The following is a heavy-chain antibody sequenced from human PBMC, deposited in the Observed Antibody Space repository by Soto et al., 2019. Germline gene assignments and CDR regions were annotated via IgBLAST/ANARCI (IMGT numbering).Heavy chain of an antibody. D-gene: IGHD3-10*01. Sequence: PSETLSLTCAVYGGSFSGYYWSWIRQPPGKGLEWIGEINHSGGTNYNPSLKSRVTISVDTSKDQFSLKLSSVTAADTAVYYCASGTMVRGVLDWGQGTLVTVSS. CDR3: ASGTMVRGVLD. V-gene: IGHV4-34*01. CDR1: GGSFSGYY. CDR2: INHSGGT. J-gene: IGHJ4*02.